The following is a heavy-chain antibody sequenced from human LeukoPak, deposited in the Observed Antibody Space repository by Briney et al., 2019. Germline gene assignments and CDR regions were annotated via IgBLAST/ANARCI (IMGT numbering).Heavy chain of an antibody. CDR1: GFTFSSYA. CDR3: AKDLGVLLWFGELPDSHDAFDI. V-gene: IGHV3-23*01. Sequence: PGGSLRLSCAASGFTFSSYAMSWVRQAPGKGLEWVSAISGSGGSTYYADSVKGRFTISRDNSKNTLYLQMNSLRAEDTAVYYCAKDLGVLLWFGELPDSHDAFDIWGQGTMVTVSS. CDR2: ISGSGGST. J-gene: IGHJ3*02. D-gene: IGHD3-10*01.